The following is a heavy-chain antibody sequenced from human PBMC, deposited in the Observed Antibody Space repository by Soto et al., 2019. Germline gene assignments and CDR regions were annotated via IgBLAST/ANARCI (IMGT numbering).Heavy chain of an antibody. CDR2: ISYSGST. CDR3: ASLNFDILTGYYAFDL. Sequence: SETLSLTCTVSGGSISGYYWSWIRQSPGKGLEYIGYISYSGSTNYNPSLKSRVTTSLDTSKLQFSLKLSFVTAADTAVYYCASLNFDILTGYYAFDLWGQGTMVTVSS. D-gene: IGHD3-9*01. CDR1: GGSISGYY. V-gene: IGHV4-59*08. J-gene: IGHJ3*01.